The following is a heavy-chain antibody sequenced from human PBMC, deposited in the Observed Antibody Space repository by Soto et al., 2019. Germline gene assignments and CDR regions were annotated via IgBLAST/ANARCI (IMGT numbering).Heavy chain of an antibody. D-gene: IGHD3-10*02. CDR3: ARVISMFQDPYYYYAMDV. J-gene: IGHJ6*02. CDR1: GFTFSDHY. V-gene: IGHV3-72*01. Sequence: GGSLRLSCAASGFTFSDHYMDWVRQAPGKGLEWVGRNRNKANSYTTEYAASGKGRFTISRDDSKNSLYLQMNSLQTEDTAVYYCARVISMFQDPYYYYAMDVWGQGTTVTVS. CDR2: NRNKANSYTT.